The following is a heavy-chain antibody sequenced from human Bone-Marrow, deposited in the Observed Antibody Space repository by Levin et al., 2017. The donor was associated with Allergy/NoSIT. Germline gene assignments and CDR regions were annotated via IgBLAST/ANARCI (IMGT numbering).Heavy chain of an antibody. V-gene: IGHV3-7*03. D-gene: IGHD3-3*01. CDR3: ARDQGDFWSGYYNTDV. J-gene: IGHJ6*03. CDR2: VKEDGSEK. Sequence: GGSLRLSCEASGFSFSNYWMSWVRQAPGKGLEWVANVKEDGSEKYHVDSVKGRFIISRDNAKNSLSLQMNSLRAEDTAVYYCARDQGDFWSGYYNTDVWGKGTTVTVSS. CDR1: GFSFSNYW.